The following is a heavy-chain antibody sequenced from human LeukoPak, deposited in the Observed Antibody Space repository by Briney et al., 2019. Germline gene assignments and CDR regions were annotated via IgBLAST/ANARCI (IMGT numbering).Heavy chain of an antibody. CDR3: VKGQSGSGSW. J-gene: IGHJ4*02. CDR2: ITSDGSSA. D-gene: IGHD3-10*01. V-gene: IGHV3-64D*06. CDR1: GFAFSAYA. Sequence: GGSLRLSCSASGFAFSAYAMHWVRQAPGKGLEYVSSITSDGSSAYYADSVKARFTISRDNSKNTLYLQVHSLRTEDTAVYYCVKGQSGSGSWWGQGTLVTVSS.